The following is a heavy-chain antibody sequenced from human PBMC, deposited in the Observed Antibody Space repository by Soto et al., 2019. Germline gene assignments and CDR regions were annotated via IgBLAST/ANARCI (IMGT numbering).Heavy chain of an antibody. CDR2: MSHSGGT. D-gene: IGHD1-1*01. Sequence: QVQLQQWGAGLLKPSETLSLTCAVYGGSVNSGNYYWSWIRQPPGKGLEWIGEMSHSGGTHFNPSLKSRVTISGDTSKNQFSLKMSSVPAADTALYYCARVERGTATTVVDAFDIWGPGTLVTVSS. CDR1: GGSVNSGNYY. V-gene: IGHV4-34*01. J-gene: IGHJ3*02. CDR3: ARVERGTATTVVDAFDI.